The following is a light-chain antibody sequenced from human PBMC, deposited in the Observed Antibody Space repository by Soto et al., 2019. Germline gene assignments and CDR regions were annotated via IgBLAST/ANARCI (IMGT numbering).Light chain of an antibody. J-gene: IGKJ1*01. CDR3: QQSHSMPWT. V-gene: IGKV1-39*01. Sequence: DIQMTQSPSSLSASVGDRVTITCRASQSISSYLNWYQQKPGKAPKLLIYAASSLQSGVPSRFSGSGSGTDFTLTISSLQPEDFATYYCQQSHSMPWTFGQGTKVDIK. CDR1: QSISSY. CDR2: AAS.